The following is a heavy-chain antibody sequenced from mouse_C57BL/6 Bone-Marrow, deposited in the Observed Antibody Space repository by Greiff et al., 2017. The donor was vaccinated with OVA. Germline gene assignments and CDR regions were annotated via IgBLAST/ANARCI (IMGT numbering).Heavy chain of an antibody. CDR1: GFPFSSYG. D-gene: IGHD1-1*01. CDR2: ISSCGSYT. V-gene: IGHV5-6*02. J-gene: IGHJ2*01. CDR3: ARHVDYGSFFDY. Sequence: DVKLVESGGDLVKPGGSLKLSCAASGFPFSSYGMSWVRQTPDKRLEWVATISSCGSYTYYPDSVQGRFTNSRDNAKNTLYLQMSSLKSEDTAMYYCARHVDYGSFFDYWCQGTTLTVSS.